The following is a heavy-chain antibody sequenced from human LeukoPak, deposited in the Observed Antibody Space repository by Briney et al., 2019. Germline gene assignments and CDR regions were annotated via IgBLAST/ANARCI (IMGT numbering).Heavy chain of an antibody. V-gene: IGHV1-18*01. Sequence: ASVKVSCKASGYTFTNHGIHWMRQAPGQGFEWMGWITPYNGYTNYALKFQDRVTMTTGTSTSTVYMELRSLISDDTAVYYCARGATKVTSVIHMDVWGKGTTVIVSS. J-gene: IGHJ6*03. CDR2: ITPYNGYT. CDR3: ARGATKVTSVIHMDV. CDR1: GYTFTNHG. D-gene: IGHD4-17*01.